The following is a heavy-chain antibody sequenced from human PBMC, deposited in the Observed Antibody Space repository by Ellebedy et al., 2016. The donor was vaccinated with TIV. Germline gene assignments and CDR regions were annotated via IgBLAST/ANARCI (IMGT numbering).Heavy chain of an antibody. CDR3: ARALDPYYYDSSGYYPQLNDAFDI. J-gene: IGHJ3*02. Sequence: AASVKVSCKASGYTFTSYGISWVRQAPGQGLEWMGWISAYNGNTNYAQKLQGRVTMTTDTFTSTAYMELRSLRSDDTAVYYCARALDPYYYDSSGYYPQLNDAFDIWGQGTMVTVSS. CDR2: ISAYNGNT. D-gene: IGHD3-22*01. CDR1: GYTFTSYG. V-gene: IGHV1-18*01.